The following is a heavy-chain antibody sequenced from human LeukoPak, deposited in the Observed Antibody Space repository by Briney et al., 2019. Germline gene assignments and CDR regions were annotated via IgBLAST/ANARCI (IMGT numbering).Heavy chain of an antibody. CDR1: GFTFSSYA. V-gene: IGHV3-23*01. CDR3: AKDQGLGGGSVWGY. CDR2: ISGSGTNT. D-gene: IGHD2-15*01. Sequence: GSLRLSCAASGFTFSSYAMSWVRQAPGKGLEWVSAISGSGTNTYYGSSVKGRFTISRDNSKNMLFLEMNSLRAEDTAVYYCAKDQGLGGGSVWGYWGQGMLITVSS. J-gene: IGHJ4*02.